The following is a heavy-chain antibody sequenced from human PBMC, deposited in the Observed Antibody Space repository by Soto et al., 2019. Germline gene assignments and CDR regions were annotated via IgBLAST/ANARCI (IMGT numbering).Heavy chain of an antibody. J-gene: IGHJ5*02. Sequence: QAQLVQSGGEVKRPGASVKVSCKASGYTFTDYYIHWVRQAPGQGLEWMGWTNPNSDGAHYAQKFQGRVTMTRDKSTRTLYMEVNRLRSDDTAVYFCARGGGSGWHGDWFDPWGQGTLVTVSS. V-gene: IGHV1-2*02. CDR1: GYTFTDYY. CDR3: ARGGGSGWHGDWFDP. CDR2: TNPNSDGA. D-gene: IGHD6-19*01.